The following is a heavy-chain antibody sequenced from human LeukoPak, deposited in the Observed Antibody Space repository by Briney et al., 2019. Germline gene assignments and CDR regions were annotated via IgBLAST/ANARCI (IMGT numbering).Heavy chain of an antibody. J-gene: IGHJ3*02. D-gene: IGHD3-22*01. CDR1: GFTFNNFA. CDR2: ISGSGDNT. V-gene: IGHV3-23*01. Sequence: GGSLRLSCAASGFTFNNFAMSWVRQAPGKGLEWVSAISGSGDNTYYADSVKGRFTISRDNSKNTLYLQMNSLRAEDTAVYYCAKGGLALAAFDIWGQGTMVTVSS. CDR3: AKGGLALAAFDI.